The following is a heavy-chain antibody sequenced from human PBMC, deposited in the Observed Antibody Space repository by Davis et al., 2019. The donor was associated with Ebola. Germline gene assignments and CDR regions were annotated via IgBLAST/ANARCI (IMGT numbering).Heavy chain of an antibody. CDR3: ARGDIVVVATATGGGDY. Sequence: PGGSLRLSCTASGFTFSSYEMNWVRQAPGKGLEWISYIGSSGYTIYYADSVKGRFTISRDNAKNSLYLQMNSLRAEDTAVYYCARGDIVVVATATGGGDYWGQGTLVTVSS. D-gene: IGHD2-2*01. V-gene: IGHV3-48*03. J-gene: IGHJ4*02. CDR2: IGSSGYTI. CDR1: GFTFSSYE.